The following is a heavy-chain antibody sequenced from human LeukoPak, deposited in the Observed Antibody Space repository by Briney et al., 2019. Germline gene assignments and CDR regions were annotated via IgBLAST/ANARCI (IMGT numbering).Heavy chain of an antibody. CDR2: INHSGST. CDR3: ARSDHDYGDYWRAFDI. V-gene: IGHV4-34*01. D-gene: IGHD4-17*01. J-gene: IGHJ3*02. Sequence: SETLSLTCAVYGGSFSGYYWSWIRQPPGKGLEWIGEINHSGSTNYNPSLKSRVTLSVDTSKNHFSLKLSSVTAADTAVYYCARSDHDYGDYWRAFDIWGQGTMVTVSS. CDR1: GGSFSGYY.